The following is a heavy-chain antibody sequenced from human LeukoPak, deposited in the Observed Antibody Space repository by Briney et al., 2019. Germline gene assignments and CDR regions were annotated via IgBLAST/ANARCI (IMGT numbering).Heavy chain of an antibody. CDR1: GGSISSSSYY. D-gene: IGHD5-18*01. J-gene: IGHJ6*03. CDR2: IYYSGST. CDR3: AREKSGYNHYYYYYYMDV. Sequence: SETLSLTCTVSGGSISSSSYYWGWIRQPPGKGLEWIGSIYYSGSTYYNPSPKSRVTISVDTSKNQSSLKLSSVTAADTAVYYCAREKSGYNHYYYYYYMDVWGKGTTVTVSS. V-gene: IGHV4-39*02.